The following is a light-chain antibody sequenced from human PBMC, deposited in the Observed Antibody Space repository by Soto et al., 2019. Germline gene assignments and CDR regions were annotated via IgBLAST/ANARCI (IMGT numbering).Light chain of an antibody. V-gene: IGLV1-44*01. Sequence: QSVLTQPPSASGTPGQRVTISCSGSSSNIGGNTVTWYQQLPGTAPKLLIHSDNLRPSGVPDRFSGSKSGTSASLAISGLHSEDEADYYCATWDDNLNTYVFGAGTKLTVL. CDR2: SDN. J-gene: IGLJ1*01. CDR3: ATWDDNLNTYV. CDR1: SSNIGGNT.